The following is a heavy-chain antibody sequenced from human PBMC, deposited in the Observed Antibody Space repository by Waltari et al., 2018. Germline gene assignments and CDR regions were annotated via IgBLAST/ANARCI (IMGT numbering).Heavy chain of an antibody. CDR2: IYHSGST. Sequence: QVQLQESGPGLVKPSETLSLTCAVSGYSISSRYCWCLIRRPPGKGLEWIGSIYHSGSTYYTPSLKSRVTISVDTSKNQFSLKLSSVTAADTAVYYCARPIVATIFGGFDYWGQGTLVTDSS. D-gene: IGHD5-12*01. J-gene: IGHJ4*02. V-gene: IGHV4-38-2*01. CDR3: ARPIVATIFGGFDY. CDR1: GYSISSRYC.